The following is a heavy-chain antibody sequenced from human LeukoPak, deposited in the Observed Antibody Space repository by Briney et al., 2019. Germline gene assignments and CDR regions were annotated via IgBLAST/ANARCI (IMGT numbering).Heavy chain of an antibody. J-gene: IGHJ6*02. V-gene: IGHV3-53*01. CDR1: GFTVSSNY. Sequence: PGGSLRLSCAASGFTVSSNYMSWVRQAPGKGLEWVSVIYSGGSTYYADSVKGRFTISRDNSKNTLYLQMNSLRAEDTAVYYCAREGSSSFRLLYGMDVWGQGTTVTVSS. D-gene: IGHD6-6*01. CDR3: AREGSSSFRLLYGMDV. CDR2: IYSGGST.